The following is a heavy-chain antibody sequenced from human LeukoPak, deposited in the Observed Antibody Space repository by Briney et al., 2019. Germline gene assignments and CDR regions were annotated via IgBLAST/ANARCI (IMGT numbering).Heavy chain of an antibody. CDR3: ARAGGEAVAGTLNAFDI. Sequence: PSETLSLTCTVSGGSISSSSYYWGWIRQPPGKGLEWIGSIYYSGSTYYNPSLKSRVTISVDTSKYQFSLKLSSVTAADTAVYYCARAGGEAVAGTLNAFDIWGQGTMVTVSS. J-gene: IGHJ3*02. CDR1: GGSISSSSYY. D-gene: IGHD6-19*01. V-gene: IGHV4-39*07. CDR2: IYYSGST.